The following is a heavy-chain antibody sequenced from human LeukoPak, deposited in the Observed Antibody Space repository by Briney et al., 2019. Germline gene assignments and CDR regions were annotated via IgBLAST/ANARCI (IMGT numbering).Heavy chain of an antibody. V-gene: IGHV4-30-2*01. J-gene: IGHJ6*02. CDR2: IYHGGST. Sequence: SETLSLTCAVSGGSISSGGYSWSWIRQPPGKGLEWIGYIYHGGSTYYNPSLKSRVTISVDRSKNQFSLKLSSVTAADTAVYYCARQSSPYYYYGMDVWGQGTTVTVSS. CDR1: GGSISSGGYS. D-gene: IGHD6-13*01. CDR3: ARQSSPYYYYGMDV.